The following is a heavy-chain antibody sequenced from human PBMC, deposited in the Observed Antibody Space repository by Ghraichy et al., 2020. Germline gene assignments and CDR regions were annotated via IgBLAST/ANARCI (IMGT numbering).Heavy chain of an antibody. V-gene: IGHV3-48*02. CDR1: GFTFSSYS. CDR3: ARGYDSTGYYIVMGDY. D-gene: IGHD3-22*01. Sequence: GGSLRLSCAASGFTFSSYSMNWVRQAPGKGLEWVSYISSSSSTIYYADSVKGRFTISRDNAKNSLYLQMNSLRDEDTAIYYCARGYDSTGYYIVMGDYWGQGTLVTVSS. CDR2: ISSSSSTI. J-gene: IGHJ4*02.